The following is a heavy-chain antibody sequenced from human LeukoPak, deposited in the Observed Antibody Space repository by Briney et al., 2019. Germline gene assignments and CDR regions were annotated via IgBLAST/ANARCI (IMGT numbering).Heavy chain of an antibody. CDR2: IFYSGST. CDR3: ARARRDLLAFDL. Sequence: PSETLSLTCTVPGGSISSYYWSWIRQPPGKGLEWIGYIFYSGSTNYNPSLKSRVTISVDTSKNQFSLKLSSATAADTAVYYCARARRDLLAFDLWGQGTMVTVSS. CDR1: GGSISSYY. D-gene: IGHD1-26*01. J-gene: IGHJ3*01. V-gene: IGHV4-59*01.